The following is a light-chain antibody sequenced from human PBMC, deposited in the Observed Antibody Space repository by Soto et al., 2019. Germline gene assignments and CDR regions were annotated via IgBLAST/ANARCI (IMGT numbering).Light chain of an antibody. CDR3: QQANSLPLT. Sequence: DIQLIQSPSSMSASVGDRVSITCRASQDIGNWLAWYQQEAGKAPQLLIYAASTLQTGVPSRFSGSGSGTEFTLTISSLRPEDFATYFCQQANSLPLTFGRGTRLEI. J-gene: IGKJ2*01. CDR1: QDIGNW. V-gene: IGKV1-12*02. CDR2: AAS.